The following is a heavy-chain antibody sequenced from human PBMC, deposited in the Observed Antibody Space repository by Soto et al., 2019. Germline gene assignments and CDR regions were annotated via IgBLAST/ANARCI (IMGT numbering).Heavy chain of an antibody. J-gene: IGHJ3*02. CDR2: ISGSGGST. D-gene: IGHD2-2*02. CDR3: AKEAREDIVVVPAAIRRPFDI. V-gene: IGHV3-23*01. Sequence: EVQLLESGGGLVQPGGSLRLSCAASGFTFSSYAMSWVRQAPGKGLEWVSAISGSGGSTYYADSVKGRFTISRDNSKNPLYLQMNSLRDEDTAVYYCAKEAREDIVVVPAAIRRPFDIWGQGTMVTVSS. CDR1: GFTFSSYA.